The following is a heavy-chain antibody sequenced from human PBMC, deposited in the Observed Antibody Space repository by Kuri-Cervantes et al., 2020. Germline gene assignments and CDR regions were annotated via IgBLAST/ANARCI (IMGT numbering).Heavy chain of an antibody. CDR1: GDSINNYY. D-gene: IGHD1-26*01. J-gene: IGHJ6*02. CDR3: ARDRWELLSGYYYYYGMDV. CDR2: IYASGST. V-gene: IGHV4-4*07. Sequence: SETLSLTCTVSGDSINNYYWSWIRQPAGKGLEWIGRIYASGSTNYNASLKSRVTISVDTSKNQFSLKLSSVTAADTAVYYCARDRWELLSGYYYYYGMDVWGQGTTVTVSS.